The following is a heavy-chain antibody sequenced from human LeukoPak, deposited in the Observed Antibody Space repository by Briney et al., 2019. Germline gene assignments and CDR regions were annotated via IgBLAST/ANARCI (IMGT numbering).Heavy chain of an antibody. V-gene: IGHV4-31*03. J-gene: IGHJ4*02. CDR1: GGSISSGGYY. CDR2: IYYSGST. Sequence: SETLSLTCTVSGGSISSGGYYWSWIRQHPGKGLEWIGYIYYSGSTYYNPSLKSRVTISIDTSNNQFSLRLNSVTAADTAVYYCARHGGRFRSGYYFGDDWGQGILVTVSS. CDR3: ARHGGRFRSGYYFGDD. D-gene: IGHD6-19*01.